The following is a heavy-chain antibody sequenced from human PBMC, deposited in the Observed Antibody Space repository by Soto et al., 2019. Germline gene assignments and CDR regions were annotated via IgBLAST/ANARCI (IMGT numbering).Heavy chain of an antibody. CDR2: ISYDGNNK. CDR1: GFTLSNYA. CDR3: ASRIRGGLDV. J-gene: IGHJ6*02. Sequence: QVQLVESGGGVVQPGRSLRLSCAASGFTLSNYAMYWVRQAPGKGLEWVAVISYDGNNKYYADSVKGRFTISRDNSKNTRYLHMNSLGGEDTAVYYCASRIRGGLDVWGQGTTVTVSS. V-gene: IGHV3-30-3*02.